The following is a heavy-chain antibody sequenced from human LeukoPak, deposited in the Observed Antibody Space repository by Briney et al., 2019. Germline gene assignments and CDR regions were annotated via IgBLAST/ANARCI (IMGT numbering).Heavy chain of an antibody. CDR3: ASQSSGSSTRAPDF. D-gene: IGHD1-26*01. V-gene: IGHV3-48*04. CDR1: GVTFISFS. Sequence: GGSLRLSCETSGVTFISFSLNWVRQAPGKGLECLSYITSSSRSKYYADSVKGRFIVSRDNAKNSLYLQMDSLRAEDTALYYCASQSSGSSTRAPDFWGQGTLVTVSS. J-gene: IGHJ4*02. CDR2: ITSSSRSK.